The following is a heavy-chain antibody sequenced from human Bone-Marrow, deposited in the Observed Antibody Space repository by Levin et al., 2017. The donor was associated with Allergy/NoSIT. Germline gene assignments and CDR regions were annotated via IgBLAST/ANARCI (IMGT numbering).Heavy chain of an antibody. J-gene: IGHJ6*02. Sequence: GGSLRLSCAASGFTFSPYSMNWVRQAPGKGLEWISYISSRSSTIYYSDSVKGRFTIARDDADNSVYLQMNSLRADDSGLYFCARGHSLFPYGMDVWGQGTTVTFSS. CDR3: ARGHSLFPYGMDV. CDR1: GFTFSPYS. CDR2: ISSRSSTI. V-gene: IGHV3-48*01.